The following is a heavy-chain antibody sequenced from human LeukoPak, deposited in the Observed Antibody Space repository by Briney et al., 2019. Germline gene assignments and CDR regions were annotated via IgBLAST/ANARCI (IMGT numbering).Heavy chain of an antibody. J-gene: IGHJ4*02. CDR1: GYTFTDYY. D-gene: IGHD1-26*01. Sequence: VKLSCKVSGYTFTDYYMHWVPQAPGKGLEWMGLVDPEDGETIYAEKFQGRVTITADTSTDTAYMELSSLRSEDTAVYYCATVYPHSGSYSRFRYPAYYFDYWGQGTLVTVSS. V-gene: IGHV1-69-2*01. CDR3: ATVYPHSGSYSRFRYPAYYFDY. CDR2: VDPEDGET.